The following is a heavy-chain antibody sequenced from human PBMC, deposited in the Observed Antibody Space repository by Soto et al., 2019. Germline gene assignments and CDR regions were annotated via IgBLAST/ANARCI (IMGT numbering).Heavy chain of an antibody. V-gene: IGHV3-11*06. CDR2: ISTSSGYT. Sequence: QVQLVDSGGGLAKPGGSLRLSCAASGFTFSDYYMSWIRQAPGKGLEWVSSISTSSGYTTYADSVKGRFTISRDNAKNSLFLQMNSLRAEDTAVYYCARVAGYGDYRFDFWGQGTLVTVSS. D-gene: IGHD4-17*01. J-gene: IGHJ4*02. CDR1: GFTFSDYY. CDR3: ARVAGYGDYRFDF.